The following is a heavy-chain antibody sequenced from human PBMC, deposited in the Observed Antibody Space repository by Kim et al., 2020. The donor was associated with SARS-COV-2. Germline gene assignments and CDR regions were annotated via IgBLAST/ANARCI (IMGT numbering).Heavy chain of an antibody. V-gene: IGHV3-23*01. CDR2: LSGSGSNT. D-gene: IGHD3-22*01. CDR3: AKGDQTVLYYDRGYDY. Sequence: GGSLRLSCAASGFTFSSYALNWVRQAPGKGLEWVAGLSGSGSNTYYADSVKGRFTISRDNSKSMLYLWMTSLRVEDMAVYYCAKGDQTVLYYDRGYDYWGQGTLVTVSS. CDR1: GFTFSSYA. J-gene: IGHJ4*02.